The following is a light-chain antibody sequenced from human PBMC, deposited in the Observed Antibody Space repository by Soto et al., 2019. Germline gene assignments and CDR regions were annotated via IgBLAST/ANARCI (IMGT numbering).Light chain of an antibody. Sequence: IVLTQSTGPLSLSPGDRSTLSCRASQSVSSSYLAWYQQKPGQAPRLLIYGASSRATGIPDRFSGSGSGTDFTLTISSLEPEDFAVYSCQQYGSSPWTFGQGTKVDIK. CDR1: QSVSSSY. CDR2: GAS. J-gene: IGKJ1*01. CDR3: QQYGSSPWT. V-gene: IGKV3-20*01.